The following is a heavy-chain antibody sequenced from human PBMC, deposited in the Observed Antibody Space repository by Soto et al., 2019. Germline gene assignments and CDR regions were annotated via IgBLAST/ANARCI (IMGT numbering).Heavy chain of an antibody. CDR3: ARGRDGDY. Sequence: QVHLVQSGAEVKKPGASVKVSCKGSGYAFTTYGITWVRQAPGQGLEWMGWISAHNGNTNYAQKLQGRVTVTRDTXXXXXXXXXXSXXXDDTAVYYCARGRDGDYWGQGALVTVSS. D-gene: IGHD6-6*01. J-gene: IGHJ4*02. CDR2: ISAHNGNT. CDR1: GYAFTTYG. V-gene: IGHV1-18*01.